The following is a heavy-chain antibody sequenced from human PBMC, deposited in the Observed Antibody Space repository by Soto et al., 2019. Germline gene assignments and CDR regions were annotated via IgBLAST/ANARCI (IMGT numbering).Heavy chain of an antibody. CDR1: GDSVSSNSAA. D-gene: IGHD3-16*01. CDR3: AREAEVWALGWGPRYFDY. V-gene: IGHV6-1*01. CDR2: TYYRSKWYN. Sequence: SQTLSLTCAISGDSVSSNSAAWNWIRQSPSRGLEWLGRTYYRSKWYNDYAVSVKSRITINPDTSKNQFSLQLNSVTPEDTAVYYCAREAEVWALGWGPRYFDYWGQGTLVTVSS. J-gene: IGHJ4*02.